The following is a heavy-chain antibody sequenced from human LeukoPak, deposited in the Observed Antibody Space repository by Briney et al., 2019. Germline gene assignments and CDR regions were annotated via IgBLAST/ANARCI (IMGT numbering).Heavy chain of an antibody. J-gene: IGHJ4*02. Sequence: SETLSLTCTVSGGSISSYHWSWIRQPPGKGLEWIGEINHSGSTNYNPSLKSRVTISVDTSKNQFSLKLSSVTAADTAVYYCARVGIVVVVAFDYWGQGTLVTVSS. CDR1: GGSISSYH. D-gene: IGHD2-15*01. V-gene: IGHV4-34*01. CDR2: INHSGST. CDR3: ARVGIVVVVAFDY.